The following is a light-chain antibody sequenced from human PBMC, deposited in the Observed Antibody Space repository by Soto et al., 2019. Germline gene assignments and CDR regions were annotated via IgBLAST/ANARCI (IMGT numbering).Light chain of an antibody. CDR3: AAWDDSLMGWV. V-gene: IGLV1-44*01. CDR2: SNS. J-gene: IGLJ3*02. CDR1: SSNSGSNT. Sequence: QSVLTQPPSASGSPGPRVTITCSGSSSNSGSNTVSWYQQLPGTDPKLLNLSNSRRHSGVPARFSGSKSGSSASLAISGLQSEDEADYYCAAWDDSLMGWVFGGGTKLTVL.